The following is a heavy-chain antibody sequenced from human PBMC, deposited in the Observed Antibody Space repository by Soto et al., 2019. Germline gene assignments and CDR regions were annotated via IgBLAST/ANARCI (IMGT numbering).Heavy chain of an antibody. Sequence: SQTLSLTCAISGDSVSSNSAAWNWIRQSPSRGLEWLGRTYYRSKWYNDYAVSVKSRITINPDTSKNQFSLQLNSVTPEDTAVYYCARVPLLWFGELSWFDPWGQGTLVTVSS. J-gene: IGHJ5*02. CDR3: ARVPLLWFGELSWFDP. D-gene: IGHD3-10*01. CDR1: GDSVSSNSAA. CDR2: TYYRSKWYN. V-gene: IGHV6-1*01.